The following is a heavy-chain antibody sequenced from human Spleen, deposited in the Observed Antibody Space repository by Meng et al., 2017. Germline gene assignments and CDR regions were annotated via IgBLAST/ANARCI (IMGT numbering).Heavy chain of an antibody. V-gene: IGHV3-30-3*01. CDR3: ARGMTTVTTDVYFQH. CDR1: GFTFSSYV. Sequence: QVQLVESGGGVVQPVRSLRLSCAASGFTFSSYVMHWVRQAPGKGLEWVAVISYDGSDKYYADSVKGRFTISRDNSKNTLYLQMNSLRAEDTAVYYCARGMTTVTTDVYFQHWGQGTLVTVSS. D-gene: IGHD4-17*01. J-gene: IGHJ1*01. CDR2: ISYDGSDK.